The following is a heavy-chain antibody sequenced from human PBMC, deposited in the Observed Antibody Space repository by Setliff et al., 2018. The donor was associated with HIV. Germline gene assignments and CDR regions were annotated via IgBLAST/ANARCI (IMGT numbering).Heavy chain of an antibody. V-gene: IGHV4-34*01. D-gene: IGHD6-19*01. CDR2: INHSGST. CDR1: GGSFSGYY. Sequence: KASETLSLTCAVYGGSFSGYYWSWIRQPPGKGLEWIGEINHSGSTNYNPSLKSRVTISVDTSKNQFSLKLSSVTAADTAVYYCARGPGWPNWFDPWGQGTLVTVSS. CDR3: ARGPGWPNWFDP. J-gene: IGHJ5*02.